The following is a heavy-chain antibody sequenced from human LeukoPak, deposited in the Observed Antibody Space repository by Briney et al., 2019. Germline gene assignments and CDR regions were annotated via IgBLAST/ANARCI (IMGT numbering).Heavy chain of an antibody. Sequence: GVSLRLSCTASGFTYSSYPMHWARQAPGKALVWVAVLWSDGRTEYYAGSVKGRFTVSRDNFKNLLYLQINSLRAEDTAVYYCARLFLTGSGGIWFDRWGQGTLVTVSS. V-gene: IGHV3-33*01. J-gene: IGHJ5*02. CDR3: ARLFLTGSGGIWFDR. CDR2: LWSDGRTE. CDR1: GFTYSSYP. D-gene: IGHD3-10*01.